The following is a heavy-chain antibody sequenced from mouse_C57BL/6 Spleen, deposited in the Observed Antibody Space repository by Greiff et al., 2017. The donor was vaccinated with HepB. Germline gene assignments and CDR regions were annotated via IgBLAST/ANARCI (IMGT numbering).Heavy chain of an antibody. V-gene: IGHV5-4*03. CDR1: GFTFSSYA. CDR2: ISDGGSYT. Sequence: EVKLMESGGGLVKPGGSLKLSCAASGFTFSSYAMSWVRQTPEKRLEWVATISDGGSYTYYPDNVKGRFTISRDNAKNNLYLQMSHLKSEDTAMYYCAGGRGSSRPYYFDYWGQGTTLTVSS. CDR3: AGGRGSSRPYYFDY. J-gene: IGHJ2*01.